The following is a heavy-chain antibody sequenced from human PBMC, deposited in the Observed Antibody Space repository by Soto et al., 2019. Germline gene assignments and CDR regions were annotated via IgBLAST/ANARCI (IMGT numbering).Heavy chain of an antibody. CDR1: GYTFTTYY. CDR3: ARAHQAVAGL. CDR2: INPSGGST. V-gene: IGHV1-46*01. Sequence: QVQLVQSGAEVKKPGASVKVSCKASGYTFTTYYIHWVRQAPGQGLEWMGIINPSGGSTSYAQKFQGRVTMTRDPSTSTVYMELSSLRSEDTAVYYCARAHQAVAGLWGQGTLVTVSS. J-gene: IGHJ4*02. D-gene: IGHD6-19*01.